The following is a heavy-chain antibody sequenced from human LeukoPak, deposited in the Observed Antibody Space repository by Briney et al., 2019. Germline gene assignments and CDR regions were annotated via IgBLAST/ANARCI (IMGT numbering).Heavy chain of an antibody. CDR2: FDPEDGET. CDR3: ATDRGIAARPGRFDY. CDR1: GYTLTELS. J-gene: IGHJ4*02. D-gene: IGHD6-6*01. V-gene: IGHV1-24*01. Sequence: ASVKVSCKVSGYTLTELSMHWVRQAPGKGLEWMGGFDPEDGETIYAQKFQGRVTMTEDTSTDTAYMELSSLRSEDTVVYYCATDRGIAARPGRFDYWGQGTLVTVSS.